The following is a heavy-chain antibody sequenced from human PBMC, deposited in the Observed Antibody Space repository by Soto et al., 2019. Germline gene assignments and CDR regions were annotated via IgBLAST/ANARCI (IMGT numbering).Heavy chain of an antibody. D-gene: IGHD1-26*01. CDR3: ARVRSWHRADAFDI. Sequence: GGSLRLSCAASGFTFSSYWMRWVRQAPGKGLEWVANIKQDGSEKYYVDSVKGRFTISRDNAKNSLYLQMNSLRAEDTAVYYCARVRSWHRADAFDIWGQGTMVTVSS. CDR2: IKQDGSEK. J-gene: IGHJ3*02. CDR1: GFTFSSYW. V-gene: IGHV3-7*01.